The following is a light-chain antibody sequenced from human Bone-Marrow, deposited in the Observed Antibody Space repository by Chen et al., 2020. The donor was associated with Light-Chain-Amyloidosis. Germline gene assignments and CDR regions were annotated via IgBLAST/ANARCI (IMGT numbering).Light chain of an antibody. J-gene: IGKJ4*01. CDR2: GSS. Sequence: EMVLTQSPGTLSLSPGEGANLSCRASQTISSNYLTWYQQKFGQAPGLLIYGSSSRATGIPDRFTGSGSGTDFTLTINRLEPEDFAMNYCQQYGTSPHTFGGGTKVEIK. CDR3: QQYGTSPHT. V-gene: IGKV3-20*01. CDR1: QTISSNY.